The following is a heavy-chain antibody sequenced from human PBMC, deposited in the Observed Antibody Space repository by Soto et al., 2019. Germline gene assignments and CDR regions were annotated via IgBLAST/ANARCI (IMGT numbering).Heavy chain of an antibody. J-gene: IGHJ5*02. D-gene: IGHD3-3*01. CDR1: GYSFTNYW. V-gene: IGHV5-51*01. CDR2: IYPDDSDT. Sequence: GQSLNISCKGSGYSFTNYWIGWVRQMPGKGLEWMGMIYPDDSDTKYSPSFQGQVTFSADKSINTAYLQWSSLKASGTAIYYCARLEWLSLAAWFDPWGQGTLVTVSS. CDR3: ARLEWLSLAAWFDP.